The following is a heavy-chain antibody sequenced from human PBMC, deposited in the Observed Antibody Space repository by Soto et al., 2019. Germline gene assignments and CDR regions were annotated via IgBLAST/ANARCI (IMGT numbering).Heavy chain of an antibody. CDR3: ARHGVVAATSPYYYGMDV. Sequence: SETLSLTCTVSGGSIGSSSYYWGWIRQPPGKGLEWIGSIYYSGSTYYNPSLKSRVTISVDTSKNQFSLKLSSVTAADTAVYYCARHGVVAATSPYYYGMDVWGQGTTVTVS. V-gene: IGHV4-39*01. CDR2: IYYSGST. J-gene: IGHJ6*02. CDR1: GGSIGSSSYY. D-gene: IGHD2-15*01.